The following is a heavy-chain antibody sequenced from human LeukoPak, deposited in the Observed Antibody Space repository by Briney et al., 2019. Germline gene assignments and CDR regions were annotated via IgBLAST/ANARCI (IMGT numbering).Heavy chain of an antibody. D-gene: IGHD3-9*01. CDR3: ASIRLRESTVLRYFDWSDLSGKLGAFDI. CDR1: GGSISSNNW. V-gene: IGHV4-4*02. J-gene: IGHJ3*02. CDR2: ISHRGST. Sequence: SETLSLTCVVSGGSISSNNWWSWVRQPPGKGLEWIGEISHRGSTNYNPSLKSRVTISVDKSKNQFSLKLSSVTAADTAVYYCASIRLRESTVLRYFDWSDLSGKLGAFDIWGQGTMVTVSS.